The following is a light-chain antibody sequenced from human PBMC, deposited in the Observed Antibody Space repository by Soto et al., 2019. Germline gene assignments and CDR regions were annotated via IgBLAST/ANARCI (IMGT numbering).Light chain of an antibody. CDR1: SSNIGAGYD. Sequence: QSVLTQPPSVSGAPGQRVTISCTGSSSNIGAGYDVHWYQQLPGTAPKLLIYGNSNRPSGVPDRFSGSKSGTSASLAITGVQAEDEADYYCQPYDSSLSGYVFGAETKLTLL. J-gene: IGLJ1*01. CDR3: QPYDSSLSGYV. V-gene: IGLV1-40*01. CDR2: GNS.